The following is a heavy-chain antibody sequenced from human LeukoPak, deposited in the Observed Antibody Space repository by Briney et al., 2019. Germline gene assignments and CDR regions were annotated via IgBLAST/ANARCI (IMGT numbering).Heavy chain of an antibody. Sequence: SQTLSLTCVISGDGVSTNNAAAWNWFRQSPSRGLERLGRTYYRSKWFNEYAISVKSRILINGDTSRNQFSLQLNSVTPEDTAMYYCARGTRNAFDSWGQGTLVTVSS. V-gene: IGHV6-1*01. CDR2: TYYRSKWFN. D-gene: IGHD2-2*01. CDR3: ARGTRNAFDS. CDR1: GDGVSTNNAAA. J-gene: IGHJ4*02.